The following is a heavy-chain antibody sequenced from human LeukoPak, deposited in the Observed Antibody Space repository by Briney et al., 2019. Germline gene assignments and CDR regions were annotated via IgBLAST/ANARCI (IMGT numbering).Heavy chain of an antibody. D-gene: IGHD5/OR15-5a*01. Sequence: GGSLRLSCAASGFTFSSYAMHWVRQAPGKGLEWVAVISYDGSDKHYAESVQGRFTISRDNSKNTLYLQMNSLRAEDAAVYFCARDRHGSAVYNFDYWGQGTLVAVSS. CDR3: ARDRHGSAVYNFDY. V-gene: IGHV3-30*04. J-gene: IGHJ4*02. CDR2: ISYDGSDK. CDR1: GFTFSSYA.